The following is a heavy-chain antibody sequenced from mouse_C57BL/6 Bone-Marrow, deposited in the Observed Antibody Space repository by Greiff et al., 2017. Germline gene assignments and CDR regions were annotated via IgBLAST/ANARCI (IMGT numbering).Heavy chain of an antibody. CDR2: ISDGGSYT. CDR1: GFTFSSYA. D-gene: IGHD3-3*01. V-gene: IGHV5-4*01. Sequence: EVKLMESGGGLVKPGGSLKLSCAASGFTFSSYAMSWVRQTPEKRLEWVATISDGGSYTYYPDNVKGRFTISRDNAKNNLYLQMSHLKSEDTAMYYCARDRGIGDDYWGQGTTLTVSS. J-gene: IGHJ2*01. CDR3: ARDRGIGDDY.